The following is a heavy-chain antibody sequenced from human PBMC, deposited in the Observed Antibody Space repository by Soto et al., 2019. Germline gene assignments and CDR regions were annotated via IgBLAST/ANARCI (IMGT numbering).Heavy chain of an antibody. D-gene: IGHD2-21*02. CDR3: TTWLTAHFDY. CDR2: SSDRRTGNT. J-gene: IGHJ4*02. Sequence: GGALRRSCAASGFTFSSYTLNWVRRAPGKGLEWVATSSDRRTGNTHYSDSVRGRFTLSRDYSRNILFLQMDSLRADDTALYYCTTWLTAHFDYWGRGTQVTVSS. V-gene: IGHV3-23*01. CDR1: GFTFSSYT.